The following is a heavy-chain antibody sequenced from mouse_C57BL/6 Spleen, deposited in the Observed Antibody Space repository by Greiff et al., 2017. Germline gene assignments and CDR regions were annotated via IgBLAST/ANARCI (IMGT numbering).Heavy chain of an antibody. CDR1: GYTFTSYG. Sequence: VQLQESGAELARPGASVKLSCKASGYTFTSYGISWVKQRTGQGLEWIGEIYPRSGNTYYNEKFKGKGTLTAYKSSSTAYMELRSLTSEDSAVYFCAREPPYYYGSSYFDYWGQGTTLTVSS. J-gene: IGHJ2*01. CDR3: AREPPYYYGSSYFDY. D-gene: IGHD1-1*01. V-gene: IGHV1-81*01. CDR2: IYPRSGNT.